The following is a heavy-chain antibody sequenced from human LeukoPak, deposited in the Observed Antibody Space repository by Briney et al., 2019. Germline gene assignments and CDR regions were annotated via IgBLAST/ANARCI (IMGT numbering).Heavy chain of an antibody. V-gene: IGHV1-46*01. CDR3: ARGVRVAGNYYYYGMDV. CDR1: GYTFTSYY. D-gene: IGHD6-19*01. Sequence: ASVKVSCKASGYTFTSYYMHWVRQAPGQGLEWMGIINPSGGSTSYAQKFQGRVTMTRDTSTSTVYMELSSLRSEDMAVYYCARGVRVAGNYYYYGMDVWGQGTTVTVSS. CDR2: INPSGGST. J-gene: IGHJ6*02.